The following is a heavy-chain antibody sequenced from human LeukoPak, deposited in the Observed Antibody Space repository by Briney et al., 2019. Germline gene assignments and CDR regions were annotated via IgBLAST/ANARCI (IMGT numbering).Heavy chain of an antibody. V-gene: IGHV4-39*01. D-gene: IGHD5-18*01. CDR1: GGSISSSSYY. J-gene: IGHJ6*02. Sequence: PSETLSLTCTVSGGSISSSSYYWGWIRQPPGKGLEWIGSIYYSGGTYYNPSLKSRVTISVDTSKNQFSLKLSSVTAADTAVYYCARRGYSFTLDVWGQGTTVTVSS. CDR3: ARRGYSFTLDV. CDR2: IYYSGGT.